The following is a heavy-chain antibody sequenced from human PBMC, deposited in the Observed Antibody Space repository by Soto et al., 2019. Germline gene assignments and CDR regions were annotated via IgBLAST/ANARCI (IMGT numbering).Heavy chain of an antibody. CDR3: ARGGVANSRAAFDI. CDR1: GGTFCNYA. CDR2: AIPVYGST. D-gene: IGHD3-22*01. J-gene: IGHJ3*02. V-gene: IGHV1-69*01. Sequence: QVQLLQSGAEVKKPGTSVKVSCEVSGGTFCNYAITWVRQAPGQGLEGLGGAIPVYGSTNYVQKFQGRVTITAGESATTTFMELSSLRSDDTAVYYCARGGVANSRAAFDIWGQGTLVTVS.